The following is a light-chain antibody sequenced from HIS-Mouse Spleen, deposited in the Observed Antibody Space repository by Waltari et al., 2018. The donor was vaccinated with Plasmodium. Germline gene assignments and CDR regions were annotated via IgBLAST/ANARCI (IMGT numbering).Light chain of an antibody. CDR3: QAWDSSTAV. CDR2: QDS. J-gene: IGLJ3*02. Sequence: SYELTQLPSVSVSPGQTDSITSSADNLRDTYACWYQQKPGLSPVPVIYQDSKRPSGIPERFSGSNSGNTATLTISGTQAMDEADYYCQAWDSSTAVFGGGTKLTVL. CDR1: NLRDTY. V-gene: IGLV3-1*01.